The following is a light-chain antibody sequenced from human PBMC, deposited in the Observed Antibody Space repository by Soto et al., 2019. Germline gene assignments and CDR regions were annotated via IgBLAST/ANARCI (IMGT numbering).Light chain of an antibody. CDR1: QGISSY. J-gene: IGKJ4*01. V-gene: IGKV1-9*01. CDR2: AAS. Sequence: IQLTQSPSSLSASVGDRVTITCRASQGISSYLAWYQQKPGKAPKLLIYAASTLQSGLPSRFSGSGSGTDFTLTISSLQPEDFETSYCQQLNSYPLFGGGTKVDIK. CDR3: QQLNSYPL.